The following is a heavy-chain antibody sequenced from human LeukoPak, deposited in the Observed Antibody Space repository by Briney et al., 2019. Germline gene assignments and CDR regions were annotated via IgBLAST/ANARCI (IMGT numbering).Heavy chain of an antibody. CDR1: GFTVSSNY. V-gene: IGHV3-53*01. D-gene: IGHD4/OR15-4a*01. CDR2: IYSGGST. J-gene: IGHJ4*02. CDR3: ARGDYEKGFDY. Sequence: GGSLRLSCAASGFTVSSNYMSWVRQAPGMGLEWVSVIYSGGSTYYADSVKGRFTISRDNSKNTLYFQMNSLRAEDTAVYYCARGDYEKGFDYWGQGTLVTVSS.